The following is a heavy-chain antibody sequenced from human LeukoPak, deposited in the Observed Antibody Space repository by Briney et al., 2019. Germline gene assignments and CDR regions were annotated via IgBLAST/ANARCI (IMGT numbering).Heavy chain of an antibody. D-gene: IGHD2-2*01. Sequence: GGSLRLSCAASGFTFSSYSMNWVRQAPGKGLEWVSYISSSSSTIYYADSVKGRFTISRDNAKNSLYLQMNSLRAEDTAVYYCARGGDSGGVVVPAAIWFDPWGQGTLVTVSS. CDR1: GFTFSSYS. CDR3: ARGGDSGGVVVPAAIWFDP. V-gene: IGHV3-48*04. CDR2: ISSSSSTI. J-gene: IGHJ5*02.